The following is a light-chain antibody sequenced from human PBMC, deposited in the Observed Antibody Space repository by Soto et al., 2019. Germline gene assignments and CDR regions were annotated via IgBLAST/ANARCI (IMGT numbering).Light chain of an antibody. V-gene: IGLV2-14*01. CDR2: EVS. Sequence: ALTQPASVSASPGQSITIPCPGTSSDVGGYNYVSWYQQHPGKAPKLMIYEVSNRPSGVSNRFSGSKSGNTASLTISGLQAEDEADYYCSSYTSSSTPYVFGTGTKVTVL. J-gene: IGLJ1*01. CDR3: SSYTSSSTPYV. CDR1: SSDVGGYNY.